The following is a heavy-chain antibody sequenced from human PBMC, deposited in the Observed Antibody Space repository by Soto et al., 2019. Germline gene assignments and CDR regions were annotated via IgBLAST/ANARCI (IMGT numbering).Heavy chain of an antibody. V-gene: IGHV1-2*04. CDR2: INPNSGGT. CDR1: GYTFTGYY. CDR3: ARYCSSTSCRDAFXI. J-gene: IGHJ3*02. D-gene: IGHD2-2*01. Sequence: ASVKVSCKASGYTFTGYYMHWVRQAPGQGLEWMGWINPNSGGTNYAQKFQGWVTMTRDTSISTAYMELSRLRSDDTAVYYCARYCSSTSCRDAFXIWGQGTMVTVSS.